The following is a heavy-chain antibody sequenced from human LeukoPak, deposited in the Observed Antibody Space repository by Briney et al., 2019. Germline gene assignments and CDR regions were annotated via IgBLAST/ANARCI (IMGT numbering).Heavy chain of an antibody. D-gene: IGHD2-21*02. J-gene: IGHJ5*02. CDR1: GYTFTGYS. CDR2: INPNSGDT. Sequence: ASVMVSCKASGYTFTGYSIHWVRQAPGQGRGWMGCINPNSGDTNYPQKFQDRVTLSRDTSISTAYMELTDLRSDDTAMYYCARPNGDYYNWFDPWGQGTLVTVSS. V-gene: IGHV1-2*02. CDR3: ARPNGDYYNWFDP.